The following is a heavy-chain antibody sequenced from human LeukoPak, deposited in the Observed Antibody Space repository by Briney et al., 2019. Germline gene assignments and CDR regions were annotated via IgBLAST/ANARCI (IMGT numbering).Heavy chain of an antibody. J-gene: IGHJ5*02. V-gene: IGHV1-2*02. CDR1: GYTFTGYY. D-gene: IGHD6-6*01. CDR2: INPNSGGT. Sequence: ASVKVSCKASGYTFTGYYMHWVRQAPGQGLEWMGWINPNSGGTNYAQKFQGRVTMTRDTSISTAYMELSRLRSDDTAVYYCARDSGGQGIAARLGNNWFDPWGQGTLVTVSS. CDR3: ARDSGGQGIAARLGNNWFDP.